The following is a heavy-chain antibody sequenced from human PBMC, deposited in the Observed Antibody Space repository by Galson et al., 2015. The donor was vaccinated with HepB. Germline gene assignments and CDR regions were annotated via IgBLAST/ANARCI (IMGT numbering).Heavy chain of an antibody. D-gene: IGHD6-19*01. V-gene: IGHV3-30*18. Sequence: SLRLSCAASGFTFSSYGMHWVRQAPGKGLEWVAVISFDGSNEYYADSVKGRFTISRDNSKSTLYLQMNSLRAEDTAVYYCAKQYSSEGGAFDIWGQGTLVTVSS. J-gene: IGHJ4*02. CDR2: ISFDGSNE. CDR3: AKQYSSEGGAFDI. CDR1: GFTFSSYG.